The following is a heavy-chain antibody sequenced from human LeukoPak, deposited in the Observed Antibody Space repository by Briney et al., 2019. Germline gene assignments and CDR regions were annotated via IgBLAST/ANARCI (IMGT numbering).Heavy chain of an antibody. CDR3: AKGAITMVRGSRNGAFDI. Sequence: GRSLRLSCAASGFTFDDYAMHWVRQAPGKGLEWVSGISWNSGSIGYADSVKGRFTISRDNAKNSLYLQMNSLRAEDTALYYCAKGAITMVRGSRNGAFDIWGQGTMVTVSS. CDR2: ISWNSGSI. V-gene: IGHV3-9*01. J-gene: IGHJ3*02. CDR1: GFTFDDYA. D-gene: IGHD3-10*01.